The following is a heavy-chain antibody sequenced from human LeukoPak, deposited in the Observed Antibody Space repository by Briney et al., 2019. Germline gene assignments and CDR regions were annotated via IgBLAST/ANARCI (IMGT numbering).Heavy chain of an antibody. CDR3: AKDRRIAAA. D-gene: IGHD6-13*01. CDR1: GGSISSSSYY. J-gene: IGHJ4*02. CDR2: IYYSGST. Sequence: SETLSLTCTVSGGSISSSSYYWGWIRQPPGKGLEWIGSIYYSGSTYYNPSLKSRVTISVDTPKNQFSLKLSSVTAEDTAVYYCAKDRRIAAAGGQGTLVTVSS. V-gene: IGHV4-39*07.